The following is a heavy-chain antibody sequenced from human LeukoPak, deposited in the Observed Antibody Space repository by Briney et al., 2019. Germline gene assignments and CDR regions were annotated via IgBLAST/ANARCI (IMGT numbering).Heavy chain of an antibody. V-gene: IGHV3-21*01. D-gene: IGHD5-18*01. Sequence: GESLRLSCAASGFTFSNYKMNWVRQAPGRGLEWVSSISSTSTYIHYTDSVKGRFTISRDNAKNSLYMQMNSLRAEDTAVYYCAIDPGTVDTPMVPVWDYWGQGTVVTVSS. J-gene: IGHJ4*02. CDR2: ISSTSTYI. CDR3: AIDPGTVDTPMVPVWDY. CDR1: GFTFSNYK.